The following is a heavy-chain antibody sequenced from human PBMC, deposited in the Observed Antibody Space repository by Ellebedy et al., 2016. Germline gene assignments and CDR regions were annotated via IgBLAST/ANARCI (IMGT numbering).Heavy chain of an antibody. CDR2: ISGDGDDI. CDR1: GFTFSNFF. V-gene: IGHV3-23*01. D-gene: IGHD2-8*01. CDR3: RKGHYANY. Sequence: GGSLRLXXATSGFTFSNFFMSWVRQTPGKGLEWVSTISGDGDDINLADSVKGRFTISRENSRNTMYLQMNSLRADDTAVYYCRKGHYANYWGQGTLVTVSS. J-gene: IGHJ4*02.